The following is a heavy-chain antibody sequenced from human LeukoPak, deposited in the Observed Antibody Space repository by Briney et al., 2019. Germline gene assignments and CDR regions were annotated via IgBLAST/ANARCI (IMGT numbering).Heavy chain of an antibody. V-gene: IGHV1-2*02. CDR2: INPNIGGT. CDR1: GYTFTGYY. D-gene: IGHD3-10*01. J-gene: IGHJ4*02. Sequence: ASVKVSCKASGYTFTGYYMHWWRQAPGQGLEWRGWINPNIGGTNYSQKLQGRVTMTTDPSISTTNKYLRRLRSDDTGVYYCAREDYGSGSYYGGGFDYWGQGTLVTVSS. CDR3: AREDYGSGSYYGGGFDY.